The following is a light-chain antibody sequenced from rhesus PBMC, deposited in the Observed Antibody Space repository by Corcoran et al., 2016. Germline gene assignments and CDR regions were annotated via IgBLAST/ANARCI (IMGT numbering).Light chain of an antibody. Sequence: QAALTQPPSMSGSPGQSVTISCTGTRSDIGGYDRVSWYQHHPGKAPKLMIHEVSQRPSGVSDHFSGSKSGNTASLTISGLQAEDEAVYYCSSYSGNNAFIFGAGTRLTV. CDR3: SSYSGNNAFI. J-gene: IGLJ1*01. CDR1: RSDIGGYDR. V-gene: IGLV2-23*02. CDR2: EVS.